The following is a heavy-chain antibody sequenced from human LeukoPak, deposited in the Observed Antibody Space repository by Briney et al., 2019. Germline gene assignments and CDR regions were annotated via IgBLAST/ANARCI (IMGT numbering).Heavy chain of an antibody. V-gene: IGHV4-30-2*01. CDR3: ARDYRDAFDI. CDR2: IYHSGST. CDR1: GGSISSGGYY. Sequence: PSQTLSLTCTVSGGSISSGGYYWSWIRQPPGRGLEWIGYIYHSGSTYYNPSLKSRVTISVDRSKNQFSLKLSSVTAADTAVYYCARDYRDAFDIWGQGTMVTVSS. J-gene: IGHJ3*02.